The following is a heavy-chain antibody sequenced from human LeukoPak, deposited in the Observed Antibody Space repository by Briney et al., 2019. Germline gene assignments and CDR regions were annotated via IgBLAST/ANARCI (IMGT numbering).Heavy chain of an antibody. Sequence: GASVKVSCKASGYTFTSYYMHWVRQAPGQGLEWMGIINPSGGSTSYAQKFQGRVTITADKSTSTAYMELSSLRSEDTAVYYCARGGIMSDLIGPHTLDENSSGWLEFDYWGQGTLVTVSS. CDR1: GYTFTSYY. J-gene: IGHJ4*02. V-gene: IGHV1-46*01. D-gene: IGHD6-19*01. CDR2: INPSGGST. CDR3: ARGGIMSDLIGPHTLDENSSGWLEFDY.